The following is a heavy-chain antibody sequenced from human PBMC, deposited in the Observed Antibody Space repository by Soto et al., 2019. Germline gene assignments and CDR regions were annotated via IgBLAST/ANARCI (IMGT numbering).Heavy chain of an antibody. D-gene: IGHD3-10*01. CDR1: GFTFSSYA. CDR2: IGVGGGDR. J-gene: IGHJ4*02. CDR3: ARVQFGELV. V-gene: IGHV3-23*01. Sequence: EVQLLESGGGLVQPGGSLRLSCAASGFTFSSYAMSWVRQAPGKGLEWVSIIGVGGGDRYYPESVKGRFTISRDNSRDTLYLEMNSLRDEDTAVYYCARVQFGELVWGQGTLVTVSS.